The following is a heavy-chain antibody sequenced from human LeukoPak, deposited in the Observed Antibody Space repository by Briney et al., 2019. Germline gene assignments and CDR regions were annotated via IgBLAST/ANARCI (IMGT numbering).Heavy chain of an antibody. CDR3: ARPTTWLGRFDY. CDR1: GFTFSSYA. V-gene: IGHV3-23*01. CDR2: ISGSGGST. J-gene: IGHJ4*02. Sequence: PGGSLRLSCAASGFTFSSYAMSWVRQAPGKGLEWVSAISGSGGSTYYADSVKGRFTISRDDSKNTLYLQMNSLRVEDTAVYYCARPTTWLGRFDYWGQGTLVTVSS. D-gene: IGHD3-22*01.